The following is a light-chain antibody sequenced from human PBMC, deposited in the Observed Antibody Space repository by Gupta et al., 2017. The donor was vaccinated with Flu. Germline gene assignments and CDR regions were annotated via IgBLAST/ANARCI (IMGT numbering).Light chain of an antibody. CDR2: AAS. J-gene: IGKJ2*01. CDR1: QAIDAY. CDR3: QQSVSAPFT. Sequence: DIQMTQSPSSLSASVGDRVVITCRASQAIDAYVNWYQQKPGQAPKLLIHAASNVQSGVPSRFSGGTSGTDLTLTLSGLQPEDSATYYCQQSVSAPFTFGQGTKLEI. V-gene: IGKV1-39*01.